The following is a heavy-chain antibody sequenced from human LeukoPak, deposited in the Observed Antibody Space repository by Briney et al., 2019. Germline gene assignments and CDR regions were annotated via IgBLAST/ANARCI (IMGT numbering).Heavy chain of an antibody. CDR2: IHSGGTT. J-gene: IGHJ4*02. CDR3: ARVPDSTGWYLDY. D-gene: IGHD6-19*01. Sequence: PGGSLRLSCAASGFTLSSNYMTWVRQAPGKGLEWVSVIHSGGTTNYADSVKGRFTISRDNSKNTLYLQMNNLRAEDTAVYYCARVPDSTGWYLDYWGQGTLVTVSS. V-gene: IGHV3-53*01. CDR1: GFTLSSNY.